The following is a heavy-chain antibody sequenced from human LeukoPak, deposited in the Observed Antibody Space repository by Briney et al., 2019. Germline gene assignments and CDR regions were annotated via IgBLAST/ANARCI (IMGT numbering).Heavy chain of an antibody. CDR1: GGSISSSS. V-gene: IGHV3-21*04. Sequence: PSETLSLTCTVSGGSISSSSYYWGWIRQPPGKGLEWVSSISSGSSFMYYADSVKGRFTISRDNSKNTLYLQMNSLRAEDTAVYYCARRAGAYSHPYDYWGQGTLVTVSS. CDR2: ISSGSSFM. CDR3: ARRAGAYSHPYDY. J-gene: IGHJ4*02. D-gene: IGHD4/OR15-4a*01.